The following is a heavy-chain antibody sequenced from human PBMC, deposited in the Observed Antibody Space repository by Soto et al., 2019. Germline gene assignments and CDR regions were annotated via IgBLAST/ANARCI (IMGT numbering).Heavy chain of an antibody. Sequence: PFLMLSVTCAVYGGYFCGYSWSWIRQPPGKGLEWIGEINHSGSTNYNSSLKSRVTISVDTSKNQFSLKLSSVTAADTAVYYCARLYYDFGSGPRKGRCLDYWGQRTLVTVSS. D-gene: IGHD3-3*01. V-gene: IGHV4-34*01. CDR3: ARLYYDFGSGPRKGRCLDY. CDR1: GGYFCGYS. CDR2: INHSGST. J-gene: IGHJ4*02.